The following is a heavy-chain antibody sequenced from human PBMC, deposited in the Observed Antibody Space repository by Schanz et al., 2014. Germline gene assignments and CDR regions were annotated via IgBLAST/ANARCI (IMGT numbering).Heavy chain of an antibody. CDR2: INHSGST. D-gene: IGHD6-25*01. CDR3: ARVRPGFAIDP. V-gene: IGHV4-34*01. CDR1: SGSFSGYY. J-gene: IGHJ5*02. Sequence: QVQLQQWGAGLLKPSETLSLSCAVYSGSFSGYYWSWIRQPPGKGLEWIGEINHSGSTNYNPSLKSRLTISLHASENQFSLQLTSVTAADTAVYYCARVRPGFAIDPWGQGTLVTVSS.